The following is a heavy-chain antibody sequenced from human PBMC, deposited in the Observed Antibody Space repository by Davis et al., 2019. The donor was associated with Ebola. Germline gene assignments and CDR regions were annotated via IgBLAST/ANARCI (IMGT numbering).Heavy chain of an antibody. CDR2: MNPNSGNT. CDR3: ARGPTGYVPYYFDY. CDR1: GYTFTNYD. V-gene: IGHV1-8*01. Sequence: ASVKVSCKASGYTFTNYDINWVRQATGQGLEWMGWMNPNSGNTGYAQKFQGRVTMTRNTSISTAYMELNSLRSEDTAVYYCARGPTGYVPYYFDYWGQGTLVTASS. J-gene: IGHJ4*02. D-gene: IGHD3-9*01.